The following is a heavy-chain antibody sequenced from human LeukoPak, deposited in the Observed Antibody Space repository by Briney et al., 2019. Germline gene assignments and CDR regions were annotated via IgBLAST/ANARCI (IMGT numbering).Heavy chain of an antibody. CDR3: VKDPRGAYYYGLGSYMDY. CDR2: ISSDGSSK. V-gene: IGHV3-30*18. D-gene: IGHD3-10*01. J-gene: IGHJ4*02. CDR1: GFTFSSFG. Sequence: GGSLRLSCATSGFTFSSFGIHWVRQAPGKGLEWVAVISSDGSSKYYADSVKGRFTISRDDSRNTLYLQMNSLRAEDTAVYYCVKDPRGAYYYGLGSYMDYWGQGTLVAVSS.